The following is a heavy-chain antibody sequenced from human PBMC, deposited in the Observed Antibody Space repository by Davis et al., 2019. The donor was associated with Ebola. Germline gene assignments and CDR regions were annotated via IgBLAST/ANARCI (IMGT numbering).Heavy chain of an antibody. D-gene: IGHD3-3*01. Sequence: SVKVSCKASGGTFSSYAISWVRLAPGQGLEWMGGFIPIYGSPSYAQRLQGRVTITADELTSTAFMELSSLTSEDTAVYYCVRHYDTISWSDPWGQGTLVTVSS. J-gene: IGHJ5*02. CDR1: GGTFSSYA. CDR2: FIPIYGSP. CDR3: VRHYDTISWSDP. V-gene: IGHV1-69*13.